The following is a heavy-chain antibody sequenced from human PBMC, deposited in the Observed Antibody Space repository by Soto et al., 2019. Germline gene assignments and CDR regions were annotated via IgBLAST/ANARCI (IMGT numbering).Heavy chain of an antibody. V-gene: IGHV4-31*03. CDR2: TYYSGST. J-gene: IGHJ4*02. Sequence: SETLSLTCTVSGASISSGGYYWSWIRQPPGKGLEWIGYTYYSGSTYYNPSLKSRLTISVDTSKNQLSLRLTSVTAADTAVYYCARDQAPGAFTRGYFDYWGQGILVTVSS. D-gene: IGHD1-26*01. CDR3: ARDQAPGAFTRGYFDY. CDR1: GASISSGGYY.